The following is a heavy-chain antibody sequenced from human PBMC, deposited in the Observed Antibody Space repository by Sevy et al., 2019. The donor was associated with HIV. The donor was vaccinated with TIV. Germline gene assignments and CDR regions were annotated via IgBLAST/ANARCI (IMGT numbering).Heavy chain of an antibody. V-gene: IGHV3-23*01. CDR1: GFTFSSFA. D-gene: IGHD6-13*01. Sequence: GGSLRLSCAASGFASGFTFSSFAMSWVRQLPGKGLEWVSTINGRGGRTYYADSVKGRFTLSRDNSNNALFLQMDSLTHEDTALYYCARPTRGIAPSSSAFFDSWGHGPLVPVSS. CDR2: INGRGGRT. J-gene: IGHJ4*03. CDR3: ARPTRGIAPSSSAFFDS.